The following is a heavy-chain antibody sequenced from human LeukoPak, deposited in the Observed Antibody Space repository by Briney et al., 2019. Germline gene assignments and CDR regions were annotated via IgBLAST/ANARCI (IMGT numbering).Heavy chain of an antibody. D-gene: IGHD5-18*01. CDR3: ARGYSYGYARYFDY. CDR2: IYSGGST. J-gene: IGHJ4*02. Sequence: GGSLRLSCAASGFTVSGNYMSWGRQAPGKGLEWVSVIYSGGSTYYADSVKGRFTISRDNSKNTLYLQMNSLRAEDTAVYYCARGYSYGYARYFDYWGQGTLVTVSS. CDR1: GFTVSGNY. V-gene: IGHV3-66*01.